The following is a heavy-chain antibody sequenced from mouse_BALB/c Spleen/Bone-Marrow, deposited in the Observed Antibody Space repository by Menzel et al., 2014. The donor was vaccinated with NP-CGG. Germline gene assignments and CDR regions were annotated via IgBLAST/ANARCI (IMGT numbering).Heavy chain of an antibody. Sequence: EVHLVESGGGLVKPGGSLKLSCAASGFTFSSYTMSWVRQTPEKRLEWVATISSGSSYTYYPDSVKGRFTISRDDAKNTLYLQMSSLKSEDTAMYYCTRDAMDYWGQGTSVTVSS. V-gene: IGHV5-6-4*01. CDR2: ISSGSSYT. CDR3: TRDAMDY. J-gene: IGHJ4*01. CDR1: GFTFSSYT.